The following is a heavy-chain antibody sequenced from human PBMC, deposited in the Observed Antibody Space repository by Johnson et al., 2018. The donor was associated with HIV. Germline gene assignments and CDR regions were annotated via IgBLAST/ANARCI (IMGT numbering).Heavy chain of an antibody. J-gene: IGHJ3*01. CDR1: GFTFDDYG. Sequence: VQLVESGGGLVQPGRSLRLSCVTSGFTFDDYGMHWVRQAAGKGLEWVSGISWNSGSIAYGDSVKGRFTISRDNAKNSLYLQMNSLRAEDTAVYYCARDKVLGYTTAVRRVKSAFDVWGQGTMVTVSS. CDR3: ARDKVLGYTTAVRRVKSAFDV. D-gene: IGHD3-10*01. CDR2: ISWNSGSI. V-gene: IGHV3-9*01.